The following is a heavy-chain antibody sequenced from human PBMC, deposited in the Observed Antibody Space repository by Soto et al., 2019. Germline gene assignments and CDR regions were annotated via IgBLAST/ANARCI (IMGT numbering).Heavy chain of an antibody. CDR1: RFTFSNYY. CDR2: ISTSSSHT. J-gene: IGHJ6*02. CDR3: ARGHNGMDV. V-gene: IGHV3-11*06. Sequence: QVQLVESGGGLVKPGGSLRLSCAASRFTFSNYYMSWIRQAPGKGLEWVSYISTSSSHTNYADSVKGRFTISRDNANNSLDLQMNSLRAEDTAVYFCARGHNGMDVWGQGTTVTVSS.